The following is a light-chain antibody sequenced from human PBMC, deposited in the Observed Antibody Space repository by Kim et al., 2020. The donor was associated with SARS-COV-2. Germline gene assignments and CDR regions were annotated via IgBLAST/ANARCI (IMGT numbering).Light chain of an antibody. Sequence: QSALTQPRSVSGSPGQSVTISCTGTSSDVGAYKYVSWYQQHPGKAPKFIIYDVSERPSGVPDRFSGSKSGNTASLTISGLQAEDEADYYCYSYGGGYTWVFGGGTQLTVL. CDR1: SSDVGAYKY. J-gene: IGLJ3*02. CDR3: YSYGGGYTWV. CDR2: DVS. V-gene: IGLV2-11*01.